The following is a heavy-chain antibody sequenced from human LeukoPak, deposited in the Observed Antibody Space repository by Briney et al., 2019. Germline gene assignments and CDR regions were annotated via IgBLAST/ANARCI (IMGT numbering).Heavy chain of an antibody. D-gene: IGHD3-3*01. CDR3: VRGGTFGVVTHLDV. J-gene: IGHJ6*04. Sequence: GGSLRLSCAASGFTFSDYYMHCIRQAPGKGLEWISYISNDGTTIFYIDSVKGRFTISRDNAKRSLYLQMSSLRAGDTAVYYCVRGGTFGVVTHLDVWGEGTTVTVSS. CDR1: GFTFSDYY. CDR2: ISNDGTTI. V-gene: IGHV3-11*04.